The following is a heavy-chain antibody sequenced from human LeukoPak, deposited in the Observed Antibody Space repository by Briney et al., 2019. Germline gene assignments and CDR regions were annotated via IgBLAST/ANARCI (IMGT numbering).Heavy chain of an antibody. CDR1: GYTFTSYA. CDR3: ARDHDRGLRFLEWLSRNWFDP. V-gene: IGHV1-3*01. CDR2: INAGNGNT. J-gene: IGHJ5*02. D-gene: IGHD3-3*01. Sequence: ASVKVSCKASGYTFTSYAMHWVRQAPGQRLEWMGWINAGNGNTKYSQKFRGRVTITRDTSASTAYMELSSLRSEDTAVYYCARDHDRGLRFLEWLSRNWFDPWGQGTLVTVSS.